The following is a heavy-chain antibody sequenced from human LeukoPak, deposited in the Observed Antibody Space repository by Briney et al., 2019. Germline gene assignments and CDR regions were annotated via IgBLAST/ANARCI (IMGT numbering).Heavy chain of an antibody. CDR1: GVSMTSSPW. Sequence: SGTLSLTCAVSGVSMTSSPWWSWVRQPPGKGLEWIGEINQSGRTNYSPSLESRVTMSIDKSRNQFSLSLASVTAADTAVYYCARLKVLDITWWPADYWGPGTLVTVS. CDR3: ARLKVLDITWWPADY. V-gene: IGHV4-4*02. J-gene: IGHJ4*02. D-gene: IGHD2-15*01. CDR2: INQSGRT.